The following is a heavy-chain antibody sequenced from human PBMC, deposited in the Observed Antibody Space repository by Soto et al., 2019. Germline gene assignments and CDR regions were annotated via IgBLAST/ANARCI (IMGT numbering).Heavy chain of an antibody. V-gene: IGHV1-18*01. CDR1: GYTFTSYG. CDR2: ISAYNGNT. CDR3: ARDSSSQPYYYYYGMDV. D-gene: IGHD6-13*01. J-gene: IGHJ6*02. Sequence: QVQLVQSGAEVKKPGASVKVSCKASGYTFTSYGISWVRQAPGQGLEWMGWISAYNGNTNYAQKLQGRVTMTTDTSTSTAYMELRSLRSDDTAVYCCARDSSSQPYYYYYGMDVWGQGTTVTVSS.